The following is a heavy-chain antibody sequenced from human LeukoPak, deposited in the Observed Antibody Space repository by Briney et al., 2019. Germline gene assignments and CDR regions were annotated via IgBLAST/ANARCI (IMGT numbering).Heavy chain of an antibody. CDR1: GFTFSSYG. Sequence: PGGSLRLSCAASGFTFSSYGMHWVRQAPGKGLEWVAVISYDGSNKYYADSVKGRFTISRDNSKNTLYPQMNSLRAEDTAVYYCAKERGYSYGYLGYFDYWGQGTLVTVSS. V-gene: IGHV3-30*18. D-gene: IGHD5-18*01. CDR3: AKERGYSYGYLGYFDY. J-gene: IGHJ4*02. CDR2: ISYDGSNK.